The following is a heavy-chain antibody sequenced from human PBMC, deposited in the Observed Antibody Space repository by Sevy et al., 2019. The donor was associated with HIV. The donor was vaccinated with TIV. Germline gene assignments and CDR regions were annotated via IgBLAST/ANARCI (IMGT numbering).Heavy chain of an antibody. D-gene: IGHD6-6*01. V-gene: IGHV4-30-4*01. CDR3: AGDATEYTSSSVWFDP. J-gene: IGHJ5*02. CDR2: ISYTGNT. Sequence: SETLSLTCTVSGGSISSGNYYWHWIRQPPGKGLEWIGYISYTGNTYYNPSLKSPVTISVDTSNNQFSLRLTSVTAADAAVSYCAGDATEYTSSSVWFDPWGQGTLVTVSS. CDR1: GGSISSGNYY.